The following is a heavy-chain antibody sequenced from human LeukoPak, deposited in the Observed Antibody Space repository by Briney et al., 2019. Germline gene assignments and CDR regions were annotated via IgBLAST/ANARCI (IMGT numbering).Heavy chain of an antibody. CDR3: ARGGPGLHYYYYYGMDV. D-gene: IGHD2-8*02. Sequence: GGSLRLSCAGSGFTFSSHWMNWVRQAPGKGLEWVASIKDDGSEKHFLDSVNGRFAISRDNAKNSLYLQMNSLRAEDTAVYYCARGGPGLHYYYYYGMDVWGQGTTVTVSS. CDR1: GFTFSSHW. J-gene: IGHJ6*02. CDR2: IKDDGSEK. V-gene: IGHV3-7*02.